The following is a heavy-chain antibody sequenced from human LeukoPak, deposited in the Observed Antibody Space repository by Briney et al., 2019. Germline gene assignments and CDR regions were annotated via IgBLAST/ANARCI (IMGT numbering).Heavy chain of an antibody. Sequence: GGSLRLSCAASGFTFSSYAMYWVRQAPGKGLEWVSGIFGSGGSTHYADSVKGRFTISRDNSKNTLYLQMNSLRAEDTAVYYCAKEYGSGSYLYYYYGMDVWGQGTTVTVSS. CDR2: IFGSGGST. D-gene: IGHD3-10*01. J-gene: IGHJ6*02. CDR1: GFTFSSYA. CDR3: AKEYGSGSYLYYYYGMDV. V-gene: IGHV3-23*01.